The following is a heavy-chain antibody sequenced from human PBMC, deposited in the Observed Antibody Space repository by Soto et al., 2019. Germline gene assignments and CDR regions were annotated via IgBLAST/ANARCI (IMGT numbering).Heavy chain of an antibody. CDR2: IYYSGST. CDR1: GGSIISYY. V-gene: IGHV4-59*01. J-gene: IGHJ3*02. D-gene: IGHD3-22*01. Sequence: SETQSLTCPFSGGSIISYYWIWIRQPPGKGLEWIGYIYYSGSTNYAQKFQGWVTMTRDTSISTAYMELSRLRSDDTAVYYCARSYYDSSDYRSGVAAFDIWGQGTMVTVSS. CDR3: ARSYYDSSDYRSGVAAFDI.